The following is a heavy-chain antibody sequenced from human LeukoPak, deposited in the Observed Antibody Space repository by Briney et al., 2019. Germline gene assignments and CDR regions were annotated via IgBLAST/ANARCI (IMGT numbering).Heavy chain of an antibody. CDR2: IYPGDSDT. J-gene: IGHJ4*02. Sequence: GESLKISCKGSGYSFTTYWIGWVRQMPGKGLEWMGIIYPGDSDTRYSPSFQGQVTFSADKSISTAYLQWSSLKASDTAMYYCARRGVYGNDYGRDEFDYWGQGTLVTVSS. CDR3: ARRGVYGNDYGRDEFDY. V-gene: IGHV5-51*01. CDR1: GYSFTTYW. D-gene: IGHD4-17*01.